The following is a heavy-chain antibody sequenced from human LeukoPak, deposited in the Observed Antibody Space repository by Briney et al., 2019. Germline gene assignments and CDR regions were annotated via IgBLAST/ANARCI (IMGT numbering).Heavy chain of an antibody. CDR3: AKSGYNRFDY. D-gene: IGHD5-24*01. V-gene: IGHV3-23*01. CDR2: ISGSGSGGST. CDR1: GFTFSSYE. J-gene: IGHJ4*02. Sequence: GGSLRLSCAASGFTFSSYEMNWVRQAPGRGLEWVSSISGSGSGGSTYYADSVKGRFTISRDNSKNTLYLQMNSLRVEDTAVYYCAKSGYNRFDYWGQGTLVTVSS.